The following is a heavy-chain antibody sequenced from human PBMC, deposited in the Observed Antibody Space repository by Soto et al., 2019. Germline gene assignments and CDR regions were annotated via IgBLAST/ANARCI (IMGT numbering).Heavy chain of an antibody. CDR3: ATSEGRDGYSFDY. Sequence: GDSGKDCCKASGVPFNRQDVRLVRQAPGQGLEWIGGIIPMFGTPHYAEKFQDRVTITADESTGTAYLELSSLTSEDTAVYYCATSEGRDGYSFDYWGQGTLVTVS. CDR1: GVPFNRQD. V-gene: IGHV1-69*13. D-gene: IGHD5-12*01. J-gene: IGHJ4*02. CDR2: IIPMFGTP.